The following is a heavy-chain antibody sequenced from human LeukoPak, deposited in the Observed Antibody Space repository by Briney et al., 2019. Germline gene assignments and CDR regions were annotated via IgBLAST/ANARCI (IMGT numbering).Heavy chain of an antibody. CDR1: GGSISSYY. CDR2: IYYSGGT. V-gene: IGHV4-59*01. J-gene: IGHJ4*02. D-gene: IGHD3-22*01. Sequence: SETLSLTCTVSGGSISSYYWSWIRQPPGKGLECIGYIYYSGGTNYNPSLKSRVTISVDTSKNQFSLKLSSVTAADTAVYYCARRTYFYDSSGYYFDYWGQGTLVTVPS. CDR3: ARRTYFYDSSGYYFDY.